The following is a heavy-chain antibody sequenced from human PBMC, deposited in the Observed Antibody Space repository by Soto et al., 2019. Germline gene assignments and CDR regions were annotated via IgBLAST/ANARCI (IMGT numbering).Heavy chain of an antibody. CDR1: GYIFVNYG. V-gene: IGHV1-18*01. D-gene: IGHD3-16*01. Sequence: QVQLLQSGDEVKKPGASVKVSCKASGYIFVNYGIALVRQATGQGLEWMGWISPYTGNTHSATKVQGRLTMTTDTSTSTAYMDLWSLTSDDTAVYYCVMVDNYVTPTPQDVWGQGTTVTVSS. J-gene: IGHJ6*02. CDR2: ISPYTGNT. CDR3: VMVDNYVTPTPQDV.